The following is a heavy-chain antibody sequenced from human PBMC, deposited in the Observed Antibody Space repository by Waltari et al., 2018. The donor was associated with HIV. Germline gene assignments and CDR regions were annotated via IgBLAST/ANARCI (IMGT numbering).Heavy chain of an antibody. Sequence: EVQLVESGGGLVKPGGSLRLSCVVSGFTFSNYSMNWVRQAPGGGLEWVSSISSNSNFRYYADSVKGRFTISRDNAKNSLYLQMNNLRAEDTAVYYCASGFWGQGTTVTVSS. CDR3: ASGF. CDR1: GFTFSNYS. V-gene: IGHV3-21*01. D-gene: IGHD3-10*01. CDR2: ISSNSNFR. J-gene: IGHJ6*02.